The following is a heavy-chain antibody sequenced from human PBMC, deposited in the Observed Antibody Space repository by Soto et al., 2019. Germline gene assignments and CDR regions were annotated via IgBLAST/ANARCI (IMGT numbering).Heavy chain of an antibody. V-gene: IGHV3-30*18. CDR1: GFIFSSYG. Sequence: QVQLVESGGGVVQPGRSLRLSCAASGFIFSSYGMHWVRQAPGKGLEWVAVISYEGSHTYYADSVKGRFTITRDNSKNTLYLQMNSLIPADTAVYYCAKEVHCGGGSCSWSEGFDYWGQGTLLTVSS. D-gene: IGHD2-15*01. CDR3: AKEVHCGGGSCSWSEGFDY. J-gene: IGHJ4*02. CDR2: ISYEGSHT.